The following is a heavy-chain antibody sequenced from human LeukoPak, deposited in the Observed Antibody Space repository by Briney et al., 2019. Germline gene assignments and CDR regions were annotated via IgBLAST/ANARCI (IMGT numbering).Heavy chain of an antibody. V-gene: IGHV1-69*05. J-gene: IGHJ4*02. CDR1: GGTFSSYA. CDR3: ARSDYGDYRFGY. Sequence: EASVKASCKASGGTFSSYAISWVRQAPGQGLEWMGRIIPIFGTANYAQKFQGRVTITTDESTSTAYMELSSLRSEDTAVYYCARSDYGDYRFGYWGQGTLVTVSS. CDR2: IIPIFGTA. D-gene: IGHD4-17*01.